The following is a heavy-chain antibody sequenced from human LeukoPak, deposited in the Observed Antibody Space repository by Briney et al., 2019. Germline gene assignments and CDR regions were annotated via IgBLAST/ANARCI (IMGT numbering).Heavy chain of an antibody. CDR1: GCTVSSNY. D-gene: IGHD2/OR15-2a*01. CDR2: IKQDGSEK. V-gene: IGHV3-7*04. Sequence: GGSLTLSCAASGCTVSSNYMSWVRQPQGQGLEWLANIKQDGSEKSYVDAVRGRFTISRDNAKNSLYLEMNSLRAEDTAVYDCARDIGIYYDFGMDVWGQGTTVTVSS. CDR3: ARDIGIYYDFGMDV. J-gene: IGHJ6*02.